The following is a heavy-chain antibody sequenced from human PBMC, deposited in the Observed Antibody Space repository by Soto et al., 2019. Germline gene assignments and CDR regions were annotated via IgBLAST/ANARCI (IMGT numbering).Heavy chain of an antibody. J-gene: IGHJ4*02. Sequence: EVQLVESGGALVQPGGSLRLSCAASGFTFSRHWMHWVRQAPGKGLMWISRIKGDGSSANYADSVRGRFTISRDNAKRTLYLQMDSLRAEDTAVYCCVRDGERSGDAGDSWGQGTQVTVSS. CDR1: GFTFSRHW. CDR2: IKGDGSSA. CDR3: VRDGERSGDAGDS. V-gene: IGHV3-74*01. D-gene: IGHD1-26*01.